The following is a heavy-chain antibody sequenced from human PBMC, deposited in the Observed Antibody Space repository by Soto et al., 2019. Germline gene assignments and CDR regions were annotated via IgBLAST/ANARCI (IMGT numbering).Heavy chain of an antibody. CDR2: ISGYNGNT. CDR3: ERGGRFAVAYTYY. J-gene: IGHJ4*02. CDR1: GYTFTNYG. D-gene: IGHD3-3*01. V-gene: IGHV1-18*01. Sequence: QVQLVQSGVEVKKPGASVRVSCKASGYTFTNYGITWVRQAPGQGLEWLGWISGYNGNTNYAQKFQGGVTMTTDTSTSTAYMDLTSRRYDYTAVYDCERGGRFAVAYTYYGGQGTLLTVSS.